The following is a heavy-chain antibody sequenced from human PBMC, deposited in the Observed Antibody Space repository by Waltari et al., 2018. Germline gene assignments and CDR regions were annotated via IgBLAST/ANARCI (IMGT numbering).Heavy chain of an antibody. CDR2: ISYDGSNK. Sequence: QVQLVESGGGVVQPGRSLRLSCAASGFTFSSYAMHWVRQAPGQGLEWVAVISYDGSNKYYADSVKGRFTISRDNSKNTLYLQMNSLRAEDTAVYYCARKGGYCSGGSCYEDWFDPWGQGTLVTVSS. J-gene: IGHJ5*02. D-gene: IGHD2-15*01. V-gene: IGHV3-30-3*01. CDR3: ARKGGYCSGGSCYEDWFDP. CDR1: GFTFSSYA.